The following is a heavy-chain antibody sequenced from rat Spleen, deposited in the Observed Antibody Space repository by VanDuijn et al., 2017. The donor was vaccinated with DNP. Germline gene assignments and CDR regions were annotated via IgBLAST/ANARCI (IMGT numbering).Heavy chain of an antibody. V-gene: IGHV2-30*01. CDR2: IWTGGST. D-gene: IGHD1-12*02. CDR3: AREYYDGSYDYFDY. CDR1: GFSLTSYN. J-gene: IGHJ2*01. Sequence: QVQLKESGPGLVQPSQTLSLTCTVSGFSLTSYNVHWVRQPTGKGLEWMGIIWTGGSTDYNSALKSRLSISRDTSKSQVFLKMNSLQTEDIATYYCAREYYDGSYDYFDYWGQGVMVTVSS.